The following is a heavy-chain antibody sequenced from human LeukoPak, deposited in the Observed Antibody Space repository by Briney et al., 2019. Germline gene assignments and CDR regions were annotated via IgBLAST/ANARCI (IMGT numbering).Heavy chain of an antibody. CDR3: AKDIGRQQLARGYYYYGMDV. CDR2: ISSNGGST. CDR1: GFTFSRYS. V-gene: IGHV3-64*01. J-gene: IGHJ6*02. D-gene: IGHD6-13*01. Sequence: GGSLRLSCAASGFTFSRYSMHWVRQAPGKGLEYVSAISSNGGSTYYANSVKGRFTISRDNAKNSLYLQMNSLGAEDTALYYCAKDIGRQQLARGYYYYGMDVWGQGTTVTVSS.